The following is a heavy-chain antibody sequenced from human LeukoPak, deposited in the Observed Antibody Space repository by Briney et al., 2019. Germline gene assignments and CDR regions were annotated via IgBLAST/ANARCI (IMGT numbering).Heavy chain of an antibody. CDR2: IYYSGST. D-gene: IGHD5-12*01. CDR1: GGSISSYH. J-gene: IGHJ4*02. CDR3: ARQGYSAYEILDY. V-gene: IGHV4-59*08. Sequence: SETLSLTCTVSGGSISSYHWSWIRQPPGKGLEWIGYIYYSGSTNYSPSLKSRVTISVDTSKNQFSLKLSSVTAADTAVYYCARQGYSAYEILDYWGKGTLVTVSS.